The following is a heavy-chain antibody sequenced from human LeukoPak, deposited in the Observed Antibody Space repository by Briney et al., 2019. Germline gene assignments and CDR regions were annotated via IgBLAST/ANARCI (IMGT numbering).Heavy chain of an antibody. CDR2: IYYSGST. J-gene: IGHJ4*02. V-gene: IGHV4-59*08. CDR1: GGSISSYY. Sequence: SETLSLTCTVSGGSISSYYWGWIRQPPGEGLEWIGYIYYSGSTNSNPSLTSRVTISVDTSKNQFSLKLSSVTAADTAVYYCASLPHNYDSIDQDFDYWGQGTLVTVSS. D-gene: IGHD3-22*01. CDR3: ASLPHNYDSIDQDFDY.